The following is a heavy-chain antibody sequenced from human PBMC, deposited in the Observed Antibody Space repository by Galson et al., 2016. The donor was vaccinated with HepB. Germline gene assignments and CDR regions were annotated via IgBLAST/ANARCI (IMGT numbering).Heavy chain of an antibody. V-gene: IGHV3-15*07. CDR3: STDVITTLGVSVFHNYGMDV. Sequence: SLRLSCAASGFTFSNAWMNWVRQAPGKGLEWVGRINSVTNGGATDYATSVKGRFTISRDDSKNTLHLQMSSLKTEDTAVYYCSTDVITTLGVSVFHNYGMDVWGQGTTVTVSS. CDR2: INSVTNGGAT. J-gene: IGHJ6*02. CDR1: GFTFSNAW. D-gene: IGHD3-3*01.